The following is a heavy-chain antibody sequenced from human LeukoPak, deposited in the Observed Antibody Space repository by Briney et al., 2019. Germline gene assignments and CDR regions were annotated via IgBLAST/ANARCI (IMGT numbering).Heavy chain of an antibody. J-gene: IGHJ4*02. Sequence: SETLSLTCTVSGGSISSYYWSWIRQPPGKGLEWIGYIYYSGSTNYNPSLKSRVTISVDTSKNQFSLKLSSVTAADTAVYYCAIATWRKFYYFDYWGQGTLVTVSS. D-gene: IGHD5-12*01. CDR1: GGSISSYY. CDR3: AIATWRKFYYFDY. CDR2: IYYSGST. V-gene: IGHV4-59*12.